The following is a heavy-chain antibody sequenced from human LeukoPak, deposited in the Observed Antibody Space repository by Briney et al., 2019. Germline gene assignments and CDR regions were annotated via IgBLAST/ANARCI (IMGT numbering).Heavy chain of an antibody. Sequence: GASVKVSCKASGYTFTIYGISWVRQAPGQGLEWMGWISAYNGNTNYAQKLQGRVTMTTDTSTSTAYMELRSLRSDDTAVYYCARVLAASGPLDYYYYGMDVWGQGATVTVSS. D-gene: IGHD6-13*01. CDR3: ARVLAASGPLDYYYYGMDV. CDR2: ISAYNGNT. V-gene: IGHV1-18*01. CDR1: GYTFTIYG. J-gene: IGHJ6*02.